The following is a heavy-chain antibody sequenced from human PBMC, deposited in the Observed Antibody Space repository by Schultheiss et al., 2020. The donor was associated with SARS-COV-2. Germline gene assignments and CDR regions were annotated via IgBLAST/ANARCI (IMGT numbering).Heavy chain of an antibody. V-gene: IGHV4-4*07. CDR2: IYTSGST. Sequence: GSLRLSCTVSGGSISSYYWSWIRQPAGKGLEWIGRIYTSGSTNYNPAHKSRVTMSVDTSKNQFSLKLSSVAAADTAVYYCATSNWGLVFDYWGPGGLVTVSS. CDR1: GGSISSYY. J-gene: IGHJ4*02. D-gene: IGHD7-27*01. CDR3: ATSNWGLVFDY.